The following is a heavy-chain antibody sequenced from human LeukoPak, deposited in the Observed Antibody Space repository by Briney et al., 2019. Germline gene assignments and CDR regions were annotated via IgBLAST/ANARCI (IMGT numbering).Heavy chain of an antibody. CDR1: GFSFRSFT. D-gene: IGHD3-10*01. CDR2: ISDSDADT. Sequence: GGSLRLSCAASGFSFRSFTMHWVRQAPGKGLEWVSGISDSDADTHYADSVKGRFTISRDNFKNTVYLQMSSLRVEDTALYYCAKDFVRGTLTGAFDVWGRGAMVTVST. CDR3: AKDFVRGTLTGAFDV. V-gene: IGHV3-23*01. J-gene: IGHJ3*01.